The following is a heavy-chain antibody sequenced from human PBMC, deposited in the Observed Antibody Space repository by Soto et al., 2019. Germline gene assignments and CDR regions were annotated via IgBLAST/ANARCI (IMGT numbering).Heavy chain of an antibody. CDR3: AITYCRDNSCPRDFDF. Sequence: QVQVVQSGAEVKKPESSVKVSCKPSGGTFNTYTVNWVRLAPGHGLEWMGRFIPILDMANYAQKFQDRVTITGRRSTFPGYIGVNSPTSDDTAVYYCAITYCRDNSCPRDFDFWGPGTRVTVSS. CDR2: FIPILDMA. CDR1: GGTFNTYT. J-gene: IGHJ4*02. V-gene: IGHV1-69*02. D-gene: IGHD2-21*01.